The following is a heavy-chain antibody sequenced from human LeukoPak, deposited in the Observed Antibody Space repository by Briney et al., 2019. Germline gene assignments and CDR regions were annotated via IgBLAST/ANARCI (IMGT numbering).Heavy chain of an antibody. D-gene: IGHD5-12*01. CDR3: AKCPLGNGGYDRVIPDWYFDL. J-gene: IGHJ2*01. Sequence: PGGSLRLSCAASGLTFSSYAMSWVRQAPGKGLEWVSAISGSGGSTYYADSVKGRSTISRDNSKNTLYLQMNSLRAEDTAVYYCAKCPLGNGGYDRVIPDWYFDLWGRGTLVTVSS. CDR1: GLTFSSYA. V-gene: IGHV3-23*01. CDR2: ISGSGGST.